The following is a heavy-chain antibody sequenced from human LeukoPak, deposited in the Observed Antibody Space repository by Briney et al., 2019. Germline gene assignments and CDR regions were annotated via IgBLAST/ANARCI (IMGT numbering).Heavy chain of an antibody. D-gene: IGHD4-17*01. CDR3: ARRGGGNYGDPLDY. CDR1: GYSISSGYY. V-gene: IGHV4-38-2*01. CDR2: IYHSGST. Sequence: SETLSLTCAVSGYSISSGYYWGWIRQPPGKGLEWIGSIYHSGSTYYNPSLKSRVTISVDTSKNQFSLKLSSVTAADTAVYYCARRGGGNYGDPLDYWGQGTLVTVSS. J-gene: IGHJ4*02.